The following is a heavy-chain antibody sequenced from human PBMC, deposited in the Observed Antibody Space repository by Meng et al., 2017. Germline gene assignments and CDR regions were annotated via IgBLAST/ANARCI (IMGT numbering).Heavy chain of an antibody. J-gene: IGHJ4*02. D-gene: IGHD2-21*02. CDR1: GYTFTSYA. V-gene: IGHV1-3*01. CDR3: ARDLGAGVVTAINY. CDR2: INAGNGNT. Sequence: QVQLGKSVAEVKKPGGSVKVSCKASGYTFTSYAMHWVRQAPGQRLEWMGWINAGNGNTKYSQKFQGRVTITRDTSASTVYMELSSLRSEDTAVYYCARDLGAGVVTAINYWGQGTLVTVSS.